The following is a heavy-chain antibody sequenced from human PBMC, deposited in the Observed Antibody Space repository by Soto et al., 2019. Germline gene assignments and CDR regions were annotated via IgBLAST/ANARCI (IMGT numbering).Heavy chain of an antibody. V-gene: IGHV3-7*04. J-gene: IGHJ2*01. CDR3: ARDNGYFEL. Sequence: PGGSLRLSCVASGVRLGREPMTWVPQAPGKGLEWVANMKEDGSLFYYADSVRGRFTISRDNAENSLYLQMNSLRVEDTAIYYCARDNGYFELWGRGILVTVAS. CDR1: GVRLGREP. CDR2: MKEDGSLF.